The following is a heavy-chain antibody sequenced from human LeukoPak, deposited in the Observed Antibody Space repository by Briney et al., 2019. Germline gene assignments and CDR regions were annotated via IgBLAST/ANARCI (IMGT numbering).Heavy chain of an antibody. CDR2: IYYSGNT. V-gene: IGHV4-59*12. CDR3: ARIDTSGYNGYSFDY. J-gene: IGHJ4*02. CDR1: GGSISSYY. D-gene: IGHD3-22*01. Sequence: SETLSLTCAVSGGSISSYYWSWIRQPPEKGLEFIGYIYYSGNTNYNPSLKSRVTISVDTSKNQFSLKLSSVTAADTAVYYCARIDTSGYNGYSFDYWGQGTLVTVSS.